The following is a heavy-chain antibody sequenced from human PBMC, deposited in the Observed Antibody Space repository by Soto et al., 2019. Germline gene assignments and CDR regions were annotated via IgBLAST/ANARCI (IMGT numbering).Heavy chain of an antibody. Sequence: ASVKVSCKASGYTFTSYAMQWVRQAPGQRLEWMGWINAGNGNTKYSQKFQGRVTITRDTSASTAYMELSSLRSEDTAVYYCARVYCSSTSCYYYYGMDVWGQGTTVTVSS. CDR1: GYTFTSYA. CDR2: INAGNGNT. D-gene: IGHD2-2*01. CDR3: ARVYCSSTSCYYYYGMDV. J-gene: IGHJ6*02. V-gene: IGHV1-3*01.